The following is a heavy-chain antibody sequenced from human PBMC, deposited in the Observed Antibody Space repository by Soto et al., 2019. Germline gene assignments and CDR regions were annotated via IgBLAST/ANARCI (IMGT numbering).Heavy chain of an antibody. Sequence: SETLSLTCTASGGSISSGGYYWSWIRQHPGKGLEWIGYIYYSGSTYYNPSLKSRVTISVDTSKNQFSLKLSSVTAADTAVYYCARATAPYVWFDPWGQGTLVTVSS. V-gene: IGHV4-31*02. CDR1: GGSISSGGYY. D-gene: IGHD3-16*01. CDR2: IYYSGST. CDR3: ARATAPYVWFDP. J-gene: IGHJ5*02.